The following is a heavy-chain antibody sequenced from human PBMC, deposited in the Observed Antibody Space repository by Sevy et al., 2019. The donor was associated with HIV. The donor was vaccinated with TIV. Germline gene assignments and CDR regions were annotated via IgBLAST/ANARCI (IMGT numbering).Heavy chain of an antibody. Sequence: GGSLRLSCVAPGFKFNGHGIHWVRQAPGKGLQWVAGISHDGYNKIYGDSVKGRFSISGDQSKNTVYLQMGTLTPEDTAIYSCARDFEVNNWRVVGAFDMWGLGTLVTVSS. D-gene: IGHD3-3*01. CDR2: ISHDGYNK. CDR1: GFKFNGHG. CDR3: ARDFEVNNWRVVGAFDM. V-gene: IGHV3-30*14. J-gene: IGHJ3*02.